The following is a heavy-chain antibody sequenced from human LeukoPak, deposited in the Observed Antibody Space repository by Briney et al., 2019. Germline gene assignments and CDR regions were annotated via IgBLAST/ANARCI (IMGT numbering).Heavy chain of an antibody. J-gene: IGHJ4*01. CDR1: GFSLRDYW. D-gene: IGHD3-16*01. Sequence: GGTLRLSCVGSGFSLRDYWMHWVRQTPGKGLMWVSRITSDGSTTWYADSVKGRFTVSRDNAKNTLFLEMNSPRDEDTAVYYCAGDYIWGRLFWGQGTLVTVSS. V-gene: IGHV3-74*01. CDR3: AGDYIWGRLF. CDR2: ITSDGSTT.